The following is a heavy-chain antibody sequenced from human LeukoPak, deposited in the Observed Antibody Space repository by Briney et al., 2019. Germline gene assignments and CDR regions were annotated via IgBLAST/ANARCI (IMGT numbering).Heavy chain of an antibody. D-gene: IGHD6-19*01. Sequence: GGSLRLSXAASGFTFSSYSVNWVRQAPGKGLEWLSSISSSSSYIYYADSVKGRFTISRDNAKNSLYLQMNSLRAEDTAVYYCARDNITVAGLDYWGQGTLVTVSS. J-gene: IGHJ4*02. CDR3: ARDNITVAGLDY. CDR2: ISSSSSYI. CDR1: GFTFSSYS. V-gene: IGHV3-21*01.